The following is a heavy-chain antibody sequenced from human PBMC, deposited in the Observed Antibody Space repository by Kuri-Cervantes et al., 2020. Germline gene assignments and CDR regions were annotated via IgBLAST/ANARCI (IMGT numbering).Heavy chain of an antibody. CDR1: GFTFSSYS. CDR2: ISSSGSTI. J-gene: IGHJ3*02. CDR3: ARDRLRLVSDDAFDI. D-gene: IGHD6-19*01. V-gene: IGHV3-48*04. Sequence: ETLSLTCAASGFTFSSYSMNWVRQAPGKGLEWVSYISSSGSTIYYADSVKGRFTISRDNAKNSLYLQMNSLRAEDTAVYYCARDRLRLVSDDAFDIWGQGTMVTVSS.